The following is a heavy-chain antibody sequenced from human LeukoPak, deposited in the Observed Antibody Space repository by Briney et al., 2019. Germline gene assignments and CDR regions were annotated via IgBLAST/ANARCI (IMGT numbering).Heavy chain of an antibody. V-gene: IGHV3-48*03. Sequence: PGGSLRFSCAASGFTFSSYEMNWVRQAPGKGPEWVSYISSSGSTIYYADSVKGRFTISRDNAKNSLYLQMNSLRAEDTAVYYCARDRWFGELSADPLGHFDYWGQGTLVTVSS. D-gene: IGHD3-10*01. CDR1: GFTFSSYE. J-gene: IGHJ4*02. CDR2: ISSSGSTI. CDR3: ARDRWFGELSADPLGHFDY.